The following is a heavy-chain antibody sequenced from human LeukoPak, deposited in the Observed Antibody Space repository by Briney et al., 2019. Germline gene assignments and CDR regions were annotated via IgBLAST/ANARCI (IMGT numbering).Heavy chain of an antibody. CDR1: GGSFSGHY. D-gene: IGHD2-8*02. Sequence: SETLSLTCAVYGGSFSGHYWSWIRQPPGKGLEWIGEINHSGSTNYNPSLKRRVTISVDTSKNQFSLKLSSVTAADTAVYYCAREETIYWSTDYWGQGTLVTVSS. J-gene: IGHJ4*02. V-gene: IGHV4-34*01. CDR3: AREETIYWSTDY. CDR2: INHSGST.